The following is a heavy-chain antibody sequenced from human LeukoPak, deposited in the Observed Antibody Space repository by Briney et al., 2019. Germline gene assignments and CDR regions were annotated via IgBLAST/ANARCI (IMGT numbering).Heavy chain of an antibody. V-gene: IGHV4-59*08. J-gene: IGHJ2*01. Sequence: SETLSLTCTVSGGSISSYYWSWIRQPPGKGLEWIGYIYYSGSTNYNPSLKSRVTISVDTSKNQFSLKLSSVTAADTAVYYCARHKVDYGGNTRWYFDLWGRGTLVTVSS. D-gene: IGHD4-17*01. CDR2: IYYSGST. CDR1: GGSISSYY. CDR3: ARHKVDYGGNTRWYFDL.